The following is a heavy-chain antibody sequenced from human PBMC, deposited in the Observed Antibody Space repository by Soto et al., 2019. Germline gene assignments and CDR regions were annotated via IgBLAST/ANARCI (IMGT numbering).Heavy chain of an antibody. J-gene: IGHJ4*02. V-gene: IGHV3-64*01. Sequence: EVQLVESGGGLVQPGGSLRLSCAASGFTFSSYAMYWVRQAPGRGLEYVSAINSNGGSTYYANSVKGRCTISRDNSTTTLYLQMGSLRAEDMAVYYCARTSQYYFDYWGQGTLVTVSS. CDR2: INSNGGST. CDR3: ARTSQYYFDY. CDR1: GFTFSSYA.